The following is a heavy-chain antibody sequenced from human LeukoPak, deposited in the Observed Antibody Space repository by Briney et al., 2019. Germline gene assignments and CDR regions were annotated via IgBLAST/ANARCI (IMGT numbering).Heavy chain of an antibody. D-gene: IGHD2-8*01. CDR3: ARARLMNWFDP. CDR2: INRDGSST. V-gene: IGHV3-74*01. J-gene: IGHJ5*02. Sequence: GGSLRLSCAASGFIFSTYWMHWVRQAPGKGLVWVSRINRDGSSTNYADSVKGRFIISRDNAKNTLYLQMNSLRADDTAVYYCARARLMNWFDPWGLGTLVIVSS. CDR1: GFIFSTYW.